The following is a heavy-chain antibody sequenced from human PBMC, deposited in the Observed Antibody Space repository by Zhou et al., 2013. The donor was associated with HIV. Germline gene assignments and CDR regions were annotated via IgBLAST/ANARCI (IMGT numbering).Heavy chain of an antibody. V-gene: IGHV1-18*01. CDR3: ATTYMTSSGTILFDD. CDR2: ISVYNGNT. J-gene: IGHJ4*02. D-gene: IGHD2-21*01. CDR1: GYNFTSYG. Sequence: QVQLVQSGTEVKKPGASVKVSCKTSGYNFTSYGISWVRQAPGQGLEWMGWISVYNGNTKYAQKFNGRVIMTIDTSTTTAYMELRSLTSDDTAVYYCATTYMTSSGTILFDDWGQGTLVTVSS.